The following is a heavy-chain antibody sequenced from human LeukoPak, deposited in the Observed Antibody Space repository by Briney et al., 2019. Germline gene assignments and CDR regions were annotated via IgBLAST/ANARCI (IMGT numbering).Heavy chain of an antibody. CDR1: GFTFTKYW. Sequence: GDSPRLSCAASGFTFTKYWMTWVRQAPGKGLEWVGNIKQDGSDKNYMDSVKGRFTISRDNTKNSVYLQMSSLRAEDTAVYYCARDRMVRGAYYFDYWGQGTLVTVSS. CDR3: ARDRMVRGAYYFDY. CDR2: IKQDGSDK. D-gene: IGHD3-10*01. J-gene: IGHJ4*02. V-gene: IGHV3-7*01.